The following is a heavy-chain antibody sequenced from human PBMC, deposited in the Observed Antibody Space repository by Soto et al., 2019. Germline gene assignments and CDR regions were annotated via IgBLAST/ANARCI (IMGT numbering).Heavy chain of an antibody. CDR1: GFTFSSYA. J-gene: IGHJ5*02. Sequence: GGSLRLSCAASGFTFSSYAMSWVRQAPGKGLEWVSSISSSSSYIYYADSVKGRFTISRDNAKNSLYLQMNSLRAEDTAVYYCARDTVATTPDWFDPWGQGTLVTVSS. V-gene: IGHV3-21*01. CDR3: ARDTVATTPDWFDP. CDR2: ISSSSSYI. D-gene: IGHD5-12*01.